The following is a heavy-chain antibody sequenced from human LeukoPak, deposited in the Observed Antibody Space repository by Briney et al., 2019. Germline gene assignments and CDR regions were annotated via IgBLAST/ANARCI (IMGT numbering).Heavy chain of an antibody. J-gene: IGHJ4*02. CDR1: GFTFSSYG. V-gene: IGHV3-7*01. D-gene: IGHD5-18*01. CDR2: IKQDGSEK. CDR3: ARDLVLGRKRYSYGPFDY. Sequence: GGSLRLSCAASGFTFSSYGMSWVRQAPGKGLEWVANIKQDGSEKYYVDSVKGRFTISRDNAKNSLYLQMNSLRAEDTAVYYCARDLVLGRKRYSYGPFDYWGQGTLVTVSS.